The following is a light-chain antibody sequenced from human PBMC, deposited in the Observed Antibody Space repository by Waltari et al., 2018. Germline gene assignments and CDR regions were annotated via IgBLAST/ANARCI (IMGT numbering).Light chain of an antibody. J-gene: IGKJ5*01. CDR2: WAS. CDR1: QSVLYSSNNKNY. V-gene: IGKV4-1*01. CDR3: QQYYSTPPVT. Sequence: DIVMTQSPDSLAVSLGERAPIHYKSSQSVLYSSNNKNYLAWYTQKPGHPPKLLIYWASTRESGVPARFSGSGSGTDFTLTISSLRAEDVAVYYCQQYYSTPPVTFGQGTRLEIK.